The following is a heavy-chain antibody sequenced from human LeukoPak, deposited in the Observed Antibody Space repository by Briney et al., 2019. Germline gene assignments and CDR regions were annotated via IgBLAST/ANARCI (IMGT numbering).Heavy chain of an antibody. CDR3: ANQDSTEYSYYFDF. CDR1: GFTFSSYG. CDR2: IRFDGNNK. D-gene: IGHD2/OR15-2a*01. V-gene: IGHV3-30*02. J-gene: IGHJ4*02. Sequence: PGGSLRLSCAASGFTFSSYGMHWVRQAPGKGLDWVAFIRFDGNNKYYADSVKGRFTISRDNFKNTLYLQMNSLRAEDTAVYYCANQDSTEYSYYFDFWGQGTLVTVSS.